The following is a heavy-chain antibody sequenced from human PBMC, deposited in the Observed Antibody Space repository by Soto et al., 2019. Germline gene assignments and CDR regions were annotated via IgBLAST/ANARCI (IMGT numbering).Heavy chain of an antibody. J-gene: IGHJ2*01. CDR1: GYTFSSYE. CDR3: AKNSGPNWYFDL. CDR2: ISGYNGIT. Sequence: QVQLVQSGAEVKKPGASVKVSCKASGYTFSSYEITWVRQAPGQGLEWMGWISGYNGITKYAQNFQGRVTMTTETSTNTAYMELRSLRSDDTAVYYCAKNSGPNWYFDLLGRATLVTVSS. V-gene: IGHV1-18*01. D-gene: IGHD1-26*01.